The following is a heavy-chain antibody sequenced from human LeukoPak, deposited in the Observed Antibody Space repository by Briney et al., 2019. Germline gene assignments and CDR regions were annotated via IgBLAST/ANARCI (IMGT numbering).Heavy chain of an antibody. CDR3: ARHVQLERRRAGGWFDP. V-gene: IGHV4-39*01. J-gene: IGHJ5*02. Sequence: RASETLSLTCTVSGGSISSSSYYWGWIRQPPGKGLEWIGSIYYSGSTYYNPSLKSRVTISVDTSKNQFSLKLSSVTAADTAVYYCARHVQLERRRAGGWFDPWGQGTLVTVSS. CDR2: IYYSGST. CDR1: GGSISSSSYY. D-gene: IGHD1-1*01.